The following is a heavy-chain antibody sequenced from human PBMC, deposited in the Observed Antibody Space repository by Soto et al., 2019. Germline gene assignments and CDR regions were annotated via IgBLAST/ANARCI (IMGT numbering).Heavy chain of an antibody. J-gene: IGHJ6*03. CDR2: IYYSGST. CDR1: GGSISSGGYY. CDR3: ARTGVNYYYYMEV. Sequence: SETLSLTCTVSGGSISSGGYYWSWIRQHPGKGLEWMGYIYYSGSTYYNPSLKSRVTISVDTSKNRFSLKLSSLTAADTAVYYCARTGVNYYYYMEVWGKGTTVTVSS. D-gene: IGHD3-3*01. V-gene: IGHV4-31*03.